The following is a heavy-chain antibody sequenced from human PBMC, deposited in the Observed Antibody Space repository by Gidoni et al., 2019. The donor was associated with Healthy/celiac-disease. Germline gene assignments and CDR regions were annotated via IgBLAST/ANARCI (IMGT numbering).Heavy chain of an antibody. CDR3: AGGLHDYGDYGDGFDY. CDR1: GGTFSSYA. Sequence: EVKKPGSSVTVSCKASGGTFSSYAISWVRQAPGQGLEWMGGIIPIFGTANYAQKFQGRVTITADESTSTAYMELSSLRSEDTAVYYCAGGLHDYGDYGDGFDYWGQGTLVTVSS. D-gene: IGHD4-17*01. V-gene: IGHV1-69*01. J-gene: IGHJ4*02. CDR2: IIPIFGTA.